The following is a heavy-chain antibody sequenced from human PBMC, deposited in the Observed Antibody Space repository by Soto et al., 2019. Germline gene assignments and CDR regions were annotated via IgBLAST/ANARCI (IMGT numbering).Heavy chain of an antibody. J-gene: IGHJ5*02. Sequence: GGSLRLSCAASGFTFSDYYMSWIRQAPGKGLEWASYISSSGSTIYYADSVKGRFTISRDNAKNSLYLQMNSLRAEDTAVYYCATVPGSEDWFDPWGQGTLVTVSS. D-gene: IGHD2-2*01. V-gene: IGHV3-11*01. CDR3: ATVPGSEDWFDP. CDR1: GFTFSDYY. CDR2: ISSSGSTI.